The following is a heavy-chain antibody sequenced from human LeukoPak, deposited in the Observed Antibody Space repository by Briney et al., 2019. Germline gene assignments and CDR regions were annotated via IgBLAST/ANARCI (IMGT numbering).Heavy chain of an antibody. Sequence: PSETLSLTCTVSGGSISSYYWSWIRQPPGKGLEWIGYIYYSGSTNYNPSLKSRVTISVDTSKNQFSLKLSSVTAADTAVYYCARDPFPLYYYGSGSYRRWFDPWGQGTLVTVSS. D-gene: IGHD3-10*01. CDR1: GGSISSYY. V-gene: IGHV4-59*12. CDR2: IYYSGST. J-gene: IGHJ5*02. CDR3: ARDPFPLYYYGSGSYRRWFDP.